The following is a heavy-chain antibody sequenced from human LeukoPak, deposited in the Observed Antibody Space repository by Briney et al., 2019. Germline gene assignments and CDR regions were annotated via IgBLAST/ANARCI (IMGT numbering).Heavy chain of an antibody. CDR1: GGSISSYY. J-gene: IGHJ3*02. Sequence: SETLSLTCTVSGGSISSYYWSWIRQPPGKGLEWIGYIYYSGSTNYNPSLKSRVTISVDTSKNQFSLKLSSVTAADTAVYYCARPNLRGYSYVVAFDIWGQGTMVTVSS. CDR3: ARPNLRGYSYVVAFDI. V-gene: IGHV4-59*08. D-gene: IGHD5-18*01. CDR2: IYYSGST.